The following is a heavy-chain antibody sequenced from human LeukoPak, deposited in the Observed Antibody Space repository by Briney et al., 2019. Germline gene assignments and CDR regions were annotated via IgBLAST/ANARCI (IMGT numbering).Heavy chain of an antibody. Sequence: PGGSLRLSCAASGFTFSKYWMLWVRQAPGKGLESVSRINTDGTVTTYADSVRGRFTVSRDNADNTIFLQVNSVTGEDTAVYYCATKQWLAPPPDSWGQGTPVTVSS. CDR3: ATKQWLAPPPDS. CDR1: GFTFSKYW. J-gene: IGHJ4*02. D-gene: IGHD6-19*01. CDR2: INTDGTVT. V-gene: IGHV3-74*01.